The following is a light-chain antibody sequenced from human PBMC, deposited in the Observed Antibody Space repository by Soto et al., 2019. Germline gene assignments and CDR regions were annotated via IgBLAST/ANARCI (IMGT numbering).Light chain of an antibody. CDR2: DAS. CDR1: QNVYNN. Sequence: EMAMTQSPATLSVSPGERAILSCRASQNVYNNLAWYQQKPGQAPRLLIFDASTRATGIPARFSGSGSGTEFTLTISSLQPDDFATYYCQQAKSFPWTFGQGTKVDIK. J-gene: IGKJ1*01. CDR3: QQAKSFPWT. V-gene: IGKV3-15*01.